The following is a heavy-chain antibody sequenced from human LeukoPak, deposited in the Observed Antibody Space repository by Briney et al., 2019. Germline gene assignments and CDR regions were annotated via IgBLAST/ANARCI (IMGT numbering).Heavy chain of an antibody. D-gene: IGHD3-22*01. CDR3: ARVPLPHYDSSGYYRG. CDR1: GYTFTSYY. Sequence: GASVKVSCKASGYTFTSYYMHWVRQAPGQGLEWMGIINPSGGSTSYAQKFQGRVTITADKSTSTAYMELSSLRSEDTAVYYCARVPLPHYDSSGYYRGWGQGTLVTVSS. CDR2: INPSGGST. J-gene: IGHJ4*02. V-gene: IGHV1-46*01.